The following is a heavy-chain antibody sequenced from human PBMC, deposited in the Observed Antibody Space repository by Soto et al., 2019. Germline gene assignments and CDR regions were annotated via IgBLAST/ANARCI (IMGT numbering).Heavy chain of an antibody. Sequence: QVQLVQSGAEVKKPGASVMVSCEASGYTFTSSGITWVRQAPGQGLEYLGYVRADNGDTNYAQKFQVRITISRDRSTSTAYMEVRSLRSDDTAVYYCARDPVWGGRETNMSENWFDSWGQGTLVIVSS. CDR3: ARDPVWGGRETNMSENWFDS. D-gene: IGHD3-16*01. CDR2: VRADNGDT. CDR1: GYTFTSSG. J-gene: IGHJ5*01. V-gene: IGHV1-18*01.